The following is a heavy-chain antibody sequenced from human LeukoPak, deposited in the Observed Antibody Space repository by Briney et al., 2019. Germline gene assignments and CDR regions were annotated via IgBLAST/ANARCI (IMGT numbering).Heavy chain of an antibody. J-gene: IGHJ4*02. V-gene: IGHV1-18*01. Sequence: ASVKVSCKASGYTFTSYGISWVRQAPGQGLEWMGWISAYNGNTNYAQKLQGRVTMTTDTSTSTAYMELRSLRSDDTAVYYCAKNGGKTYYDFWSGYPVFNWGQGTLVTVSS. D-gene: IGHD3-3*01. CDR1: GYTFTSYG. CDR3: AKNGGKTYYDFWSGYPVFN. CDR2: ISAYNGNT.